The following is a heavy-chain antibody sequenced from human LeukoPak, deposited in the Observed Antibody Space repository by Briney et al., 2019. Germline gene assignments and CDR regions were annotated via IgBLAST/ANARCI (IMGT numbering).Heavy chain of an antibody. CDR1: GFTFSSYS. CDR2: ISSSSSTI. CDR3: ARSDFWSGYYDDY. J-gene: IGHJ4*02. Sequence: GGSLRLSCAASGFTFSSYSMNWVRQAPGKGLEWVSYISSSSSTIYYADSVKGRFTISRDNAKNSLYLLMNSLRAEDTAVYYCARSDFWSGYYDDYWGQGTPVTVSS. D-gene: IGHD3-3*01. V-gene: IGHV3-48*04.